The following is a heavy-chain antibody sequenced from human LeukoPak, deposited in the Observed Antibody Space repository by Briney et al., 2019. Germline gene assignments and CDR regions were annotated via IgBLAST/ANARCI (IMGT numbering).Heavy chain of an antibody. V-gene: IGHV1-2*02. Sequence: EASVKVSLKASGYTFTGYYMHWVRQAPGQGREWMGWINPNSGGTNYAQKFQGRVTMTRDTSISTAYMELSRLRSDDTAVYYCARETDYGDYVDYWGQGTLVTVSS. CDR3: ARETDYGDYVDY. CDR1: GYTFTGYY. CDR2: INPNSGGT. J-gene: IGHJ4*02. D-gene: IGHD4-17*01.